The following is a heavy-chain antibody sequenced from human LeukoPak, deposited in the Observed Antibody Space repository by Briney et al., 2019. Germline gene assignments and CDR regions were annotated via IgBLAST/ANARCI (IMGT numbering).Heavy chain of an antibody. D-gene: IGHD6-13*01. CDR3: AREFFEQQQLETDY. J-gene: IGHJ4*02. CDR2: INPNSGGT. V-gene: IGHV1-2*02. CDR1: GYTFTGYY. Sequence: GASVKVPCKASGYTFTGYYMHWVRQAPGQGLEWMGWINPNSGGTNYAQKFQGRVTMTRDTSIGTAYMELSRLRSDDTAVYYCAREFFEQQQLETDYWGQGTLVTVSS.